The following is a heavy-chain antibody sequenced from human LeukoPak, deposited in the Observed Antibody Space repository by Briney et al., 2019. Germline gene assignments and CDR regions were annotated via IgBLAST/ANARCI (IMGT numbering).Heavy chain of an antibody. CDR1: GGSISSSSYY. CDR3: ATKGPRRGYFDY. CDR2: IYYTGST. Sequence: PSETLSLTCTVSGGSISSSSYYWSWLRQPPGKGLEWIGYIYYTGSTNYNPSLKSRVTISVDMSKNQFSLKLTSVTAADTAVYYCATKGPRRGYFDYWGQGTLVAVSS. J-gene: IGHJ4*02. V-gene: IGHV4-61*01.